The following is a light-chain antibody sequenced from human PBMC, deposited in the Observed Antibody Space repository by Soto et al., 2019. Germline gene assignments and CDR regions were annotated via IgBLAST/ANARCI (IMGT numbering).Light chain of an antibody. CDR3: CSYAGTTTWV. V-gene: IGLV2-11*01. CDR1: GNDVGAYNY. J-gene: IGLJ3*02. CDR2: EVT. Sequence: QSVLTQPRSVSGSPGQSVTISCTGTGNDVGAYNYVSWYQQRPGKAPKLMIFEVTKRPSGVSSRFSASKSGNTASLTISGVQAEDEADYYCCSYAGTTTWVFGGGTKLTVL.